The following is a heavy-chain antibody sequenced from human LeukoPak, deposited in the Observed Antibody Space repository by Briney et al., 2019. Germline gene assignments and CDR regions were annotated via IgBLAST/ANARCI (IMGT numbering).Heavy chain of an antibody. CDR2: ISGSGGST. J-gene: IGHJ4*02. D-gene: IGHD1-26*01. CDR1: GFTFSSYA. Sequence: PGGSLRLSCAASGFTFSSYAMSWVRQAPGKGLEWVSAISGSGGSTYYADSVKGRFTISRDNSKNTLYLQMNSLRAEDTAVYHCAKDSSYNGSYFDYWGQGTLVTVSS. V-gene: IGHV3-23*01. CDR3: AKDSSYNGSYFDY.